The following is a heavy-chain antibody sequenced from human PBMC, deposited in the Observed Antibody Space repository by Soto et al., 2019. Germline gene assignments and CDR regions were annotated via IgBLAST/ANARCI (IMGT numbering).Heavy chain of an antibody. CDR1: GFIFSSYA. D-gene: IGHD3-9*01. V-gene: IGHV3-23*01. CDR3: AKPRPFDWLSPYYFDY. CDR2: ISGSGGST. J-gene: IGHJ4*02. Sequence: GGSLRLSCAASGFIFSSYAMNWVRQAPGKGLEWVSGISGSGGSTYYADSVKGRFTISRDNSKNTLYLQMNSLRAEDTALYYCAKPRPFDWLSPYYFDYWGQGTLVTVSS.